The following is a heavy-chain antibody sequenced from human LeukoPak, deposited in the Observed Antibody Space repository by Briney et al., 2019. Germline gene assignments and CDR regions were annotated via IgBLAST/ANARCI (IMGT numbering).Heavy chain of an antibody. CDR3: ARAKGDYYDSSGYYY. D-gene: IGHD3-22*01. Sequence: HPGGSLRLSCAASGFTVSSNYMSWVRQAPGKGLEWVSVIYSGGSTYYADSVKGRFTTSRDNSKNTLYLQMNSLRAEDTAVYYCARAKGDYYDSSGYYYWGQGTLVTVSS. CDR1: GFTVSSNY. CDR2: IYSGGST. J-gene: IGHJ4*02. V-gene: IGHV3-66*01.